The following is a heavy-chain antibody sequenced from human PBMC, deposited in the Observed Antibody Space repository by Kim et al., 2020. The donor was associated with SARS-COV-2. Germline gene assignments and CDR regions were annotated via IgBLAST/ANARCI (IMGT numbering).Heavy chain of an antibody. Sequence: GGSLRLSCAASGFAFGTHSMNWVRQAPGKGLEWVSSIGGSTNYIYYADSVKGRFTISRDNAKNSLYLQMNSLRAEDTAVYYCARGGYCSSTSRYFYYYALDVWGQGTTVTVSS. V-gene: IGHV3-21*01. J-gene: IGHJ6*02. CDR3: ARGGYCSSTSRYFYYYALDV. D-gene: IGHD2-2*01. CDR2: IGGSTNYI. CDR1: GFAFGTHS.